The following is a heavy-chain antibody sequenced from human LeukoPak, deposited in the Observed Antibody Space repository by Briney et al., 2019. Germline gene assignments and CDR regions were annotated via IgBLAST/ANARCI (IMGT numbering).Heavy chain of an antibody. CDR1: GGSISSYY. CDR3: ARQDGGLIAFDI. D-gene: IGHD4-23*01. Sequence: SETLSLTCTVSGGSISSYYWSWIRQPPGNELEWIGYIYYSGSTNYNPSLKSRVTISVDTSKNQFSLKLSSVTAADTAVYYCARQDGGLIAFDIWGQGTMVTVSS. J-gene: IGHJ3*02. CDR2: IYYSGST. V-gene: IGHV4-59*08.